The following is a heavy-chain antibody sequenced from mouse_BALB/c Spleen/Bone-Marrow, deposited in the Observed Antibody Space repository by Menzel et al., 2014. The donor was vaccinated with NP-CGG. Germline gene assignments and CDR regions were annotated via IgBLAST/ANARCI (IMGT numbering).Heavy chain of an antibody. CDR3: ARTYYGPPAD. J-gene: IGHJ3*01. CDR2: INPDSSTI. Sequence: EVKLMESGGGLVQPGGSLKLSCAASGFDFSRYWMSWVRQAPGKGLEWIGEINPDSSTINYTPSLKDKFIISRDNAKNTLYLQMSKVRSEDTALYYCARTYYGPPADWGQGTLVTVSA. D-gene: IGHD1-2*01. V-gene: IGHV4-1*02. CDR1: GFDFSRYW.